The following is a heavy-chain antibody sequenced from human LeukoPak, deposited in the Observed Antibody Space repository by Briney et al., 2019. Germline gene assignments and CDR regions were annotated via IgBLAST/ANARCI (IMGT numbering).Heavy chain of an antibody. CDR1: GFAFSSYG. V-gene: IGHV3-23*01. CDR3: AKGGSSFYYSFEF. Sequence: GGSLRLSCAASGFAFSSYGISWVRQAPGKGLEWVSGIGGTGFGTYYADSVKGRFTISRDNSKNTLYLQMNSLRAEDTAVYYCAKGGSSFYYSFEFWGQGTLVTVSS. J-gene: IGHJ4*02. D-gene: IGHD3-16*01. CDR2: IGGTGFGT.